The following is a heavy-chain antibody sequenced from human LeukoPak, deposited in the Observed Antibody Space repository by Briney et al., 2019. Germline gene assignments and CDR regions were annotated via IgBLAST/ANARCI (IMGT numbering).Heavy chain of an antibody. CDR1: GFTFSSYS. J-gene: IGHJ3*02. V-gene: IGHV3-48*01. CDR3: ARDRTGLWFGEHDAFDI. D-gene: IGHD3-10*01. Sequence: SGGSLRLSCAASGFTFSSYSMNWVRQAPGKGLEWVSYISSSSSTIYYADSVKGRFTISRDNAKNSLYLQMNSLRAEDTAVYYCARDRTGLWFGEHDAFDIWGQGTMVTVSS. CDR2: ISSSSSTI.